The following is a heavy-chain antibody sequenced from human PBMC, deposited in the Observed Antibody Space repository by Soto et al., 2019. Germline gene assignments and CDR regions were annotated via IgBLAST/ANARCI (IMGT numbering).Heavy chain of an antibody. CDR1: GYTLTELS. CDR3: ATAPYGSSTSCYTTVTTYFDY. D-gene: IGHD2-2*02. CDR2: FDPEDGET. Sequence: ASVKVSCKVSGYTLTELSMHWVRQAPGKGLEWMGGFDPEDGETIYAQKFQGRVTMTEDTSTDTAYMELSSLRSEDTAVYYCATAPYGSSTSCYTTVTTYFDYWGQGTLVTVSS. J-gene: IGHJ4*02. V-gene: IGHV1-24*01.